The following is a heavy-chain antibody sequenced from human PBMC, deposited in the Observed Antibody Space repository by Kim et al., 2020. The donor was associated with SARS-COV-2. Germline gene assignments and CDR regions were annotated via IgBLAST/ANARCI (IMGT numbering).Heavy chain of an antibody. Sequence: GGSLRLSCAASGFTFSSYAMSWVRQAPGKGLEWVSAISGSGGSTYYADSVKGRFTISRDNSKNTLYLQMNSLRAEDTAVYYCAKGGMGCSGGSCYSGYYYYYGMDVWGQGTTVTVSS. V-gene: IGHV3-23*01. CDR2: ISGSGGST. CDR3: AKGGMGCSGGSCYSGYYYYYGMDV. CDR1: GFTFSSYA. J-gene: IGHJ6*02. D-gene: IGHD2-15*01.